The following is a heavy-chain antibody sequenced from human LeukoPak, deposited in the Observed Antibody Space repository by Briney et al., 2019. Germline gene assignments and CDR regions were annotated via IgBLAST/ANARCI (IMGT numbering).Heavy chain of an antibody. D-gene: IGHD3-10*01. J-gene: IGHJ4*02. Sequence: SVKVSCKASGGTFSSYAISWVRQAPGQGLEWMGGIIPIFGTANYAQKFQGRVTITADESTSTAYMELRSLRSDDTAVYYCAREKYYYFDYWGQGTLVTVSS. V-gene: IGHV1-69*13. CDR2: IIPIFGTA. CDR3: AREKYYYFDY. CDR1: GGTFSSYA.